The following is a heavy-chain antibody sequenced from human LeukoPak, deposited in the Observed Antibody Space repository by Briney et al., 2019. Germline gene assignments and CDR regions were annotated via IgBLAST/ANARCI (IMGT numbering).Heavy chain of an antibody. D-gene: IGHD3-16*01. J-gene: IGHJ4*02. CDR1: GGSFSGYY. CDR3: ARVELGIYPLDY. V-gene: IGHV4-34*01. Sequence: SETLSLTCAVYGGSFSGYYWSWIRQPPGKGLEWIGEINHSGSTNYNPSLKSRVTISVDTSKNQFSLKLSSVTAADTAVYYCARVELGIYPLDYWGQGTLVTVSS. CDR2: INHSGST.